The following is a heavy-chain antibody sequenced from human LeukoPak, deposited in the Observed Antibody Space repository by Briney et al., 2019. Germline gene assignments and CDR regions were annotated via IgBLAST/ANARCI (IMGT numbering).Heavy chain of an antibody. CDR2: ISYDGSNK. J-gene: IGHJ3*02. Sequence: SLRLSCAASGFTFSSYAMHWVRQAPGKGLEWVAVISYDGSNKYYADSVKGRFTISRDNSKNTLYLQMNSLRAEDTAVYYCARDSQAYCGGDCFSDAFDIWGQGTMVTVSS. CDR1: GFTFSSYA. D-gene: IGHD2-21*01. V-gene: IGHV3-30-3*01. CDR3: ARDSQAYCGGDCFSDAFDI.